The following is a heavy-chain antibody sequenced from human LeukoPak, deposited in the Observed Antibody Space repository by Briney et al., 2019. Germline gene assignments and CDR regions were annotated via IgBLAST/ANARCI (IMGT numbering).Heavy chain of an antibody. CDR1: GGSISSYY. D-gene: IGHD6-19*01. CDR2: IYYRGST. CDR3: ARCPGDIAVAGIFDY. Sequence: PSETLSLTCTVSGGSISSYYWNWIRQPPGKGLEWIGSIYYRGSTYYNPSLKSRVTISVDTSKNQFSLKLSSVTAADTAVYYCARCPGDIAVAGIFDYWGQGTLVTVSS. V-gene: IGHV4-59*05. J-gene: IGHJ4*02.